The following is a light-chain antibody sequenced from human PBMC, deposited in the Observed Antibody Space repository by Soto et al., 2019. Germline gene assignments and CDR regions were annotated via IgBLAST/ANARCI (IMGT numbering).Light chain of an antibody. V-gene: IGKV1-5*03. J-gene: IGKJ1*01. CDR3: QQYNSYSWT. Sequence: DIQMTQSPSTLSASVGDRVTITCRASQSISSWLAWYQQKPGKAPKLLIYKASSFESGVPSRFSGSGSGTEVTLTISSLQPDDFATYYCQQYNSYSWTFGQGTKVAIK. CDR2: KAS. CDR1: QSISSW.